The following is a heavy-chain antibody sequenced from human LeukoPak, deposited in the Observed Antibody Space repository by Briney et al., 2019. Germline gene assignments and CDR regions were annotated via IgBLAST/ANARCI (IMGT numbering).Heavy chain of an antibody. Sequence: KASETLSLTCTVSGGSISSYYWSWIRQPPGKGLEWIGYIYYTGGTNYNPSLKSRVTISVDTSKNQFSLKLSSVTAADTAVYYCARGNSGSYYGFDYWGQGTLVTVSS. V-gene: IGHV4-59*01. CDR3: ARGNSGSYYGFDY. J-gene: IGHJ4*02. CDR2: IYYTGGT. D-gene: IGHD1-26*01. CDR1: GGSISSYY.